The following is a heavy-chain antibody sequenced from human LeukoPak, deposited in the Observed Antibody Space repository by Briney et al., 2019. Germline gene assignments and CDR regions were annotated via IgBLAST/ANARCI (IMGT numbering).Heavy chain of an antibody. D-gene: IGHD6-13*01. Sequence: GGSLRLPCAASGFTFDDYAMHWVRQAPGKGLEWVSGISWNSGSIGYADSVKGRFTISRDNAKNSLYLQMNSLRAEDTALYYCAKARRSSSCFDYWGQGTLVTVSS. CDR3: AKARRSSSCFDY. CDR1: GFTFDDYA. J-gene: IGHJ4*02. CDR2: ISWNSGSI. V-gene: IGHV3-9*01.